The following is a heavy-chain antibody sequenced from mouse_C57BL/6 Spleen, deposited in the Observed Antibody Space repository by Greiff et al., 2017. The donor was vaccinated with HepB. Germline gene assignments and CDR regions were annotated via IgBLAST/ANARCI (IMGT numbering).Heavy chain of an antibody. CDR2: IYPGDGDT. D-gene: IGHD2-4*01. J-gene: IGHJ2*01. CDR3: AREITTIFDY. V-gene: IGHV1-82*01. CDR1: GYAFSSSW. Sequence: VQLQQSGPELVKPGASVKISCKASGYAFSSSWMNWVKQRPGKGLEWIGRIYPGDGDTNYNGKFKGKATLTADKSSSTAYMQLSILTSEDSAVYFCAREITTIFDYWGQGTTLTVSS.